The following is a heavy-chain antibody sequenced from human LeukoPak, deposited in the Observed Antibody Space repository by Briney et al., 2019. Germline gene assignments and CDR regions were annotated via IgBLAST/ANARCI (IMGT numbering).Heavy chain of an antibody. V-gene: IGHV1-2*02. CDR3: ARVYDFYYYMDV. J-gene: IGHJ6*03. CDR2: INPSSGGT. D-gene: IGHD5/OR15-5a*01. CDR1: GYTFTSYG. Sequence: ASVKVSCKASGYTFTSYGISWVRQAPGQGLEWMGWINPSSGGTNYAQNFQGRVTMTRDTSISTAYMELSRLRSDGTAVYYCARVYDFYYYMDVWGKGTTVTVSS.